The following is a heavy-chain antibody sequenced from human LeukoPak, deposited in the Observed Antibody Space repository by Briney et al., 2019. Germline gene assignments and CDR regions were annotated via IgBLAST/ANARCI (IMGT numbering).Heavy chain of an antibody. J-gene: IGHJ4*02. Sequence: ASVKVSCKPSGYTFTGYYIQWMRQAPRQGLEWMGWINPNSGGTNYAQKFQGRVTMTRDTSISTAYMELSSLRSEDTAVYYCARGRGSGRHFDYWGQGTLVTVSS. V-gene: IGHV1-2*02. CDR3: ARGRGSGRHFDY. CDR2: INPNSGGT. D-gene: IGHD1-26*01. CDR1: GYTFTGYY.